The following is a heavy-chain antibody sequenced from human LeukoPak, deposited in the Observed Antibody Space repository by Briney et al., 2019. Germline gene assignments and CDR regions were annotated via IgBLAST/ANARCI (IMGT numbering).Heavy chain of an antibody. J-gene: IGHJ4*02. CDR2: ISSSSSYT. D-gene: IGHD3-22*01. Sequence: GGSLRLSCAASGFTFSDYYMSWIRQAPGKGLEWASYISSSSSYTNYADSVKGRFTISRDNAKNSLYLQMNSLRAEDTAVYYCARDLSYYYDSSGYYFDYWGQGTLVTVSP. V-gene: IGHV3-11*06. CDR3: ARDLSYYYDSSGYYFDY. CDR1: GFTFSDYY.